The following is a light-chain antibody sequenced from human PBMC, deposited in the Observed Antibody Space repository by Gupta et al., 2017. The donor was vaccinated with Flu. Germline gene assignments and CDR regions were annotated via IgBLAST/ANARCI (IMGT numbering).Light chain of an antibody. J-gene: IGLJ1*01. Sequence: SIDVCDYNVSSLYKQYPGKAPKFMIYDVSNRPSWVSNLFSCSKSGNTASLTISGLQSEDEADYYCCSYAGSSTWVFGTGTTATVL. CDR1: SIDVCDYNV. CDR3: CSYAGSSTWV. V-gene: IGLV2-14*03. CDR2: DVS.